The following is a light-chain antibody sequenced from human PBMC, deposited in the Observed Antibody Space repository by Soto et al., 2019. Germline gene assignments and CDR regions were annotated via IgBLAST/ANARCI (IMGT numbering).Light chain of an antibody. CDR2: GAS. J-gene: IGKJ2*01. Sequence: EIVLTQSPGTLSLSPGERATLSCRASQSVSSSYLAWYQQKPGQAPRLLIYGASSRATRIPDRFSGSGSGIDFTLTISRLEPEDFAVYYCQQYGSSTTFGQGTKLEIK. V-gene: IGKV3-20*01. CDR1: QSVSSSY. CDR3: QQYGSSTT.